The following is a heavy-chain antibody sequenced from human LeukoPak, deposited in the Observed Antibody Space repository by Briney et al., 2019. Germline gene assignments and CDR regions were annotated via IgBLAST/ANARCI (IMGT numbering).Heavy chain of an antibody. D-gene: IGHD2-21*02. V-gene: IGHV3-49*04. CDR2: IRSKAYGGTT. CDR3: TREAYCGGDCYDY. Sequence: GGSLRLSCTASGFTFGDYAMSWVRQAPGKGLEWVGFIRSKAYGGTTEYAASVKGRFTISRDDSKSIAYLQMNSLKTEDTAVYYCTREAYCGGDCYDYWGQGTLVTVSS. J-gene: IGHJ4*02. CDR1: GFTFGDYA.